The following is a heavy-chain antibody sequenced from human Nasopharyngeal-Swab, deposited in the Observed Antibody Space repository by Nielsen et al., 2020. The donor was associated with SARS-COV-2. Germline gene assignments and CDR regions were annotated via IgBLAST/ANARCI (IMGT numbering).Heavy chain of an antibody. CDR3: ASLFGVVIIPNYYYGMDV. CDR1: GYSISSGYY. Sequence: GGSLRLSCTVSGYSISSGYYWDWIRQSPGKGLEWVSYISSSSSTIYYADSVKGRFTISRDNAKNSLYLQMNSLRAEDTAVYYCASLFGVVIIPNYYYGMDVWGQGTTVTVSS. V-gene: IGHV3-11*04. D-gene: IGHD3-3*01. J-gene: IGHJ6*02. CDR2: ISSSSSTI.